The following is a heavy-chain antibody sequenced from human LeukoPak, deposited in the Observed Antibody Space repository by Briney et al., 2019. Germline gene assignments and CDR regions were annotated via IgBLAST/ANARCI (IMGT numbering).Heavy chain of an antibody. D-gene: IGHD3-22*01. CDR2: ISGSGGST. V-gene: IGHV3-23*01. J-gene: IGHJ3*02. CDR3: AKSQNRGYDAFDI. CDR1: GFTVSSNY. Sequence: GGSLRLSCAASGFTVSSNYMSWVRQAPGKGLEWVSAISGSGGSTYYADSVKGRFTISRDNSKNTLYLQMNSLRAEDTAVYYCAKSQNRGYDAFDIWGQGTMVTVSS.